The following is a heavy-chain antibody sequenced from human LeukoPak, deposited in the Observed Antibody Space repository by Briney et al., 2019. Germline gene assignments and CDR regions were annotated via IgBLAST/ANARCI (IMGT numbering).Heavy chain of an antibody. V-gene: IGHV3-21*01. CDR1: GFTFSSYS. Sequence: GGSLRLSCAASGFTFSSYSMNWVRQAPGKGLEWVSSISSSSSYIYYADSVKGRFTIPRDNAKNSLYLQMNSLRDEDTAVYYCARDFSSSRSLWGQGTLVTVSS. CDR2: ISSSSSYI. J-gene: IGHJ4*02. CDR3: ARDFSSSRSL. D-gene: IGHD6-13*01.